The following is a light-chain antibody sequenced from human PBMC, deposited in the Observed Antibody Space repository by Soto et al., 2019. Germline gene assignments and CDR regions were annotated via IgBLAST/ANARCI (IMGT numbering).Light chain of an antibody. Sequence: EIVLTHSPGTLSLSPGERATLSCGASQSVTTYLAWYQQKPGLAPRLLIYGASSRATGIPDRFSGSGSGTDFSLTISRLEPEDFAVYYCQQYGSSSWTFGHGTKVDIK. CDR2: GAS. CDR1: QSVTTY. CDR3: QQYGSSSWT. J-gene: IGKJ1*01. V-gene: IGKV3-20*01.